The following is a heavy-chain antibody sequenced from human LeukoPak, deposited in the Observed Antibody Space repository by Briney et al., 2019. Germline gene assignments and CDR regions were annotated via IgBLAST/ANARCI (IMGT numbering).Heavy chain of an antibody. V-gene: IGHV4-34*01. Sequence: SETLSLTCAVYGGSFSGYYWSWIRQPPGKGLEWIGEINHSGSTNYNPSLKSRVTISVDTSKNQFSLKLSSVIAADTAVYYCARASSSWYVFDPWGQGALVTVSS. CDR3: ARASSSWYVFDP. D-gene: IGHD6-13*01. CDR1: GGSFSGYY. J-gene: IGHJ5*02. CDR2: INHSGST.